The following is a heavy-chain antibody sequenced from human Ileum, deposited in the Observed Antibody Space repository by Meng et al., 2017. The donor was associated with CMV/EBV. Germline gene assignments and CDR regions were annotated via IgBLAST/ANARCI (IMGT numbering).Heavy chain of an antibody. D-gene: IGHD3-10*01. CDR3: ARGGQGKEYYGSGIRNWWDP. CDR1: GYNFNTYD. Sequence: ASVKVSCKASGYNFNTYDINWVRLATGQGLEWMGWMNPNSGNTGYAQKFQGRVTMTRNTSITTAYMELSSLRSDDTAVYYCARGGQGKEYYGSGIRNWWDPWGQGTLVTVSS. J-gene: IGHJ5*02. CDR2: MNPNSGNT. V-gene: IGHV1-8*01.